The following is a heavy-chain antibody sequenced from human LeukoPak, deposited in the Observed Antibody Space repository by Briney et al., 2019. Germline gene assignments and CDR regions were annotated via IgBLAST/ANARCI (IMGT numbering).Heavy chain of an antibody. CDR2: IGTAGDT. Sequence: GGSLRLSFAASGFTFSSYDMHWVRQATGKGLEWVSAIGTAGDTYYPGSVKGRFTISRDNSKNTLYLQMNSLRAEDTAVYYCAKSSITMVRGVTLFDYWGQGTLVTVSS. CDR1: GFTFSSYD. CDR3: AKSSITMVRGVTLFDY. V-gene: IGHV3-13*01. D-gene: IGHD3-10*01. J-gene: IGHJ4*02.